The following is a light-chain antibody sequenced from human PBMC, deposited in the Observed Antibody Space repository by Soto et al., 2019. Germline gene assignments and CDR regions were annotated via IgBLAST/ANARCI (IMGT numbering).Light chain of an antibody. CDR1: QSLSSS. CDR3: QHYNNWPDMYT. CDR2: GAS. J-gene: IGKJ2*01. V-gene: IGKV3-15*01. Sequence: EIVMTQSPATLSASPGERATLSCRASQSLSSSIAWYQQKPGQAHRLLIYGASTRATGVPARFSGSGSGTEFTLTISSLQSEDFAVYYCQHYNNWPDMYTFGQGTKLEIK.